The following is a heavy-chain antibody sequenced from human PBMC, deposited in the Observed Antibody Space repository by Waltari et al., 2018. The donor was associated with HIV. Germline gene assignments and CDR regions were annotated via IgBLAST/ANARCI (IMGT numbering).Heavy chain of an antibody. D-gene: IGHD3-10*01. CDR2: NKSKPDGGTT. J-gene: IGHJ4*02. Sequence: EEYLVESGGDLIQPGGCLRLSCSPGGFTISAAWLSWLRQAPGKGMGWDGRNKSKPDGGTTDYAAAVKGRFTISRDDSKNTLFLQMNSLKTEDTAVYYCATEEGYGSGSYLDYWGQGTLLTVSS. V-gene: IGHV3-15*01. CDR3: ATEEGYGSGSYLDY. CDR1: GFTISAAW.